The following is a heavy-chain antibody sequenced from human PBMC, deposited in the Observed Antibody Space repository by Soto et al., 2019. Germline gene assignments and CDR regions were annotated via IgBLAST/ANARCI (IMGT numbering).Heavy chain of an antibody. V-gene: IGHV4-39*01. CDR2: IYYSGST. CDR3: VVTYYDILTGYYNFDF. D-gene: IGHD3-9*01. J-gene: IGHJ4*02. CDR1: GGSISSSSYY. Sequence: PSETLSLTCTVSGGSISSSSYYWCWIRQPPGKGLEWIGSIYYSGSTYYNPSLKSRVTISVDTSKNQFSLKLSSVTAADTAVYYCVVTYYDILTGYYNFDFWGQGTLVTVSS.